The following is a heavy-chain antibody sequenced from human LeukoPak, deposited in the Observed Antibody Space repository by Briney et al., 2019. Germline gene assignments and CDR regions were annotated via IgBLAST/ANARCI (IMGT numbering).Heavy chain of an antibody. D-gene: IGHD6-13*01. CDR2: IYSGGST. J-gene: IGHJ4*02. V-gene: IGHV3-53*01. CDR3: AREGRYSSSYQLFDY. CDR1: GFTVSSNY. Sequence: GGSLRLSCAASGFTVSSNYMSWVRQAPGKGLEWVSVIYSGGSTYYADSVKGRFTISRDNSKNTLYLQMNSLRAEDTAVYYCAREGRYSSSYQLFDYWGQGTLVTVSS.